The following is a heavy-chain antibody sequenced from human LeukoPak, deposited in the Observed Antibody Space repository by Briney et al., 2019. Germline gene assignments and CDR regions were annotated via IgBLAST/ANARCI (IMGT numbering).Heavy chain of an antibody. Sequence: TSETLSLTCTVSGGSISSGDYYWSWIRQPPGKGLEWIGFIYHTGSFHYNPSLKSRVTISVDTSKNQFSLNLRSVTAADTAVYFCGRESRTVRTTSVWYYCDYWGQGTLVTVSS. J-gene: IGHJ4*02. CDR1: GGSISSGDYY. CDR3: GRESRTVRTTSVWYYCDY. CDR2: IYHTGSF. D-gene: IGHD1/OR15-1a*01. V-gene: IGHV4-30-4*01.